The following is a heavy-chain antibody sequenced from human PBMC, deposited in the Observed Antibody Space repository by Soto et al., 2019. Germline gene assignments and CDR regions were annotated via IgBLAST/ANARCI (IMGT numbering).Heavy chain of an antibody. J-gene: IGHJ4*02. CDR2: IDPSDSYT. V-gene: IGHV5-10-1*01. D-gene: IGHD3-9*01. CDR1: GYSFTSYW. Sequence: PGESLKISCKGSGYSFTSYWTSWVRQMPGKGLEWMGRIDPSDSYTNYSPSFQGHVTISAGKSISTAYLQWSSLKASDTAMYYCARLPRDILKFSRLYWGQGTLVTVSS. CDR3: ARLPRDILKFSRLY.